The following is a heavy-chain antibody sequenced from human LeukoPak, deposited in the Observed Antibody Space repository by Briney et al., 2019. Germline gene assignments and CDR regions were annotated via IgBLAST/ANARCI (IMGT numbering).Heavy chain of an antibody. Sequence: GGSLRLSCAASGLTFSSYAMSWVRQAPGKGLEWVSGISGSGGSTYYADSVRGRFTISRDNFKNTLYLQMNSLRAEDTAVYYCAKTDSSGYYYGTFDYWGQGTLVTVSS. CDR1: GLTFSSYA. CDR3: AKTDSSGYYYGTFDY. V-gene: IGHV3-23*01. D-gene: IGHD3-22*01. CDR2: ISGSGGST. J-gene: IGHJ4*02.